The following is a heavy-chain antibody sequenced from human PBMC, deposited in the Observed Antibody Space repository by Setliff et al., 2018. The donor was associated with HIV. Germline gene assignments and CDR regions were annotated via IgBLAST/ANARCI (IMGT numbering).Heavy chain of an antibody. CDR1: GYTFTGHY. D-gene: IGHD3-10*01. CDR3: ARVGRGPYYFFDF. V-gene: IGHV1-2*02. Sequence: VKVSCKASGYTFTGHYIHWLRQAPGQGLEWVAWINPNNGVTNYAQKFKWKVMTTMETSIDTAYLEVRSLTSDDTAVYYCARVGRGPYYFFDFWGQGTRVTVSS. CDR2: INPNNGVT. J-gene: IGHJ4*02.